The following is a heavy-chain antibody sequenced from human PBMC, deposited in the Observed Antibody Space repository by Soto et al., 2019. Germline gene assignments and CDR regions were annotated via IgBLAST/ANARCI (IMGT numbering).Heavy chain of an antibody. CDR1: GGSINNYY. CDR2: ISMSGGT. V-gene: IGHV4-59*01. J-gene: IGHJ3*01. CDR3: ARADNSGSGSYTPFDDFDL. D-gene: IGHD3-10*01. Sequence: PSETLSLTCRVSGGSINNYYWSWIRQPPGKGLEWIGYISMSGGTSYNPSLESRVTISVDTSKNQLSLRLSSVTAADTAVYYCARADNSGSGSYTPFDDFDLWGQGTMVTVSS.